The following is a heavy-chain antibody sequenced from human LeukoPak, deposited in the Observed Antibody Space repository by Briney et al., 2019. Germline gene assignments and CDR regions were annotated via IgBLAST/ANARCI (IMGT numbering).Heavy chain of an antibody. CDR2: IYSGGST. CDR3: ATHRITIFGVVPYYFDY. Sequence: PGGSLRLSCAASGFTVSSNYMSWVRQVPGKGLEWVSVIYSGGSTYYADSVKGRFTISRDNSKNTLYLQMNSLRAEDTAVYYCATHRITIFGVVPYYFDYWGQGTLVTASS. D-gene: IGHD3-3*01. CDR1: GFTVSSNY. J-gene: IGHJ4*02. V-gene: IGHV3-53*01.